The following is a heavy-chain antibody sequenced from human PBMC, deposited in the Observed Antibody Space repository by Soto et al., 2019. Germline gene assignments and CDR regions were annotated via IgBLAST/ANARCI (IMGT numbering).Heavy chain of an antibody. J-gene: IGHJ6*03. CDR3: ATIGPLRGPRNRHYYYMDV. Sequence: SVKVSCKASGGTFSSYAISWVRQAPGQGLEWMGGIIPIFGTANYAQKFQGRVTITADESTSTAYMELSSLRSEDTAVYYCATIGPLRGPRNRHYYYMDVWGKGTTVTVSS. D-gene: IGHD3-10*01. CDR1: GGTFSSYA. V-gene: IGHV1-69*13. CDR2: IIPIFGTA.